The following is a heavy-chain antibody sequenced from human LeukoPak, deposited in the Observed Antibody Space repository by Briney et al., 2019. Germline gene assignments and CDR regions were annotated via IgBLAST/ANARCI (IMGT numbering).Heavy chain of an antibody. D-gene: IGHD2-8*02. J-gene: IGHJ4*02. CDR1: GDSISSYY. Sequence: SETLSLTCTVSGDSISSYYWSWIRQPPGKGLEWIGYIYYDGNANYNPSLKSRVAISVDTSKNQFSLKLTSVTAADTAVYYCAKDVRGGCTGPTCHYWGQGTLVTVSS. V-gene: IGHV4-59*08. CDR3: AKDVRGGCTGPTCHY. CDR2: IYYDGNA.